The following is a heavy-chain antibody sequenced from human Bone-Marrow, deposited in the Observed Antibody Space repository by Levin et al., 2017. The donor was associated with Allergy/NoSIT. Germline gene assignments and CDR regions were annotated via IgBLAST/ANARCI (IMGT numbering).Heavy chain of an antibody. CDR1: GFTVDDYI. CDR2: ISWDGDKT. Sequence: QSGGSLRLSCAASGFTVDDYIIHWVRQAPGKGLEWVSLISWDGDKTFYADSVRGRFTISRDNSTNSVYLQMNSLRTEDTAFYYCAKEISPRTAVAGNFDFWGQGTLVTVSS. V-gene: IGHV3-43*01. CDR3: AKEISPRTAVAGNFDF. J-gene: IGHJ4*02. D-gene: IGHD6-19*01.